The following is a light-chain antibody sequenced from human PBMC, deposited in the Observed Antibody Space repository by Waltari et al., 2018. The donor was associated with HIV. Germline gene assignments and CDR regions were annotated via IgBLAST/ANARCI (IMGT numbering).Light chain of an antibody. CDR1: QSVLYSSNNKNY. CDR3: QQYYSTPPT. Sequence: DIVMTQSPDSLAVSLGERATINCKYSQSVLYSSNNKNYLAWYQKKPGQPPKLLIYWASTRESGVPDRFSGSGSGTDFTLTISSLQAEDVAVYYCQQYYSTPPTFGQGTKVEIK. V-gene: IGKV4-1*01. CDR2: WAS. J-gene: IGKJ1*01.